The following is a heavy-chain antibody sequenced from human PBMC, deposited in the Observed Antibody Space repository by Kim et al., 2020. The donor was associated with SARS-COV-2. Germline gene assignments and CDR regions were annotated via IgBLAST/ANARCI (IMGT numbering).Heavy chain of an antibody. Sequence: SQTLSLTCAISGDSVSNTNAAWNWVRQTPSRGLEWLGRTYYRSRWYDDYAMSVQGRIAITPDTSMNQVSLHLSSVTPEDTAVYYCARDHDPDSSSMDDSFDIGGQGTMVTVSS. D-gene: IGHD3-3*01. CDR1: GDSVSNTNAA. CDR3: ARDHDPDSSSMDDSFDI. CDR2: TYYRSRWYD. J-gene: IGHJ3*02. V-gene: IGHV6-1*01.